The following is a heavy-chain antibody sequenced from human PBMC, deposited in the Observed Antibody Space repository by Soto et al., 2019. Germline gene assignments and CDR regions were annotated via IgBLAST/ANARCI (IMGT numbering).Heavy chain of an antibody. V-gene: IGHV3-23*01. CDR3: AKGRDYDFWSGSDYFDY. CDR1: GFTFSSYA. J-gene: IGHJ4*02. CDR2: ISGSGGST. Sequence: GGSLRLSCAASGFTFSSYAMSWVRQAPGKGLEWVSAISGSGGSTYYADSVKGRFTISRDNSKNTLYLQMNSLRAEDTAVYYCAKGRDYDFWSGSDYFDYWGQGTLVTVSS. D-gene: IGHD3-3*01.